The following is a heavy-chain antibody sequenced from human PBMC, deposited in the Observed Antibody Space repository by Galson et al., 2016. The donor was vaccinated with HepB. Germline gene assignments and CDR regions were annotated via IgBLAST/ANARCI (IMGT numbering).Heavy chain of an antibody. Sequence: SLRLSCAASGFTFSNYGMHWVRQAPGKGLERVAVIWYDGTNKFYADSMKGRFTISRDNSKNTLYLQMNSLSVEDTAGYYCARGSCRDYYDSSGYYFAYWGPGTLVTVSS. CDR2: IWYDGTNK. CDR3: ARGSCRDYYDSSGYYFAY. CDR1: GFTFSNYG. J-gene: IGHJ4*02. V-gene: IGHV3-33*01. D-gene: IGHD3-22*01.